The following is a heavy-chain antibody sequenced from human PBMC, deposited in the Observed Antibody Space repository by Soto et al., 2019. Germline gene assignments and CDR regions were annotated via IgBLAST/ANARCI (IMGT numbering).Heavy chain of an antibody. CDR1: GFSFSTYS. CDR2: ISSRGDT. D-gene: IGHD2-21*02. Sequence: GGSLRLSCAASGFSFSTYSMNWVRQAPGKGLEWVSSISSRGDTYYADSVKGRFTISRDNAKNSVSLQMDSLRAEDAAVYYCAREETAWPLAYGLGVGGQGTTVTVSS. J-gene: IGHJ6*02. CDR3: AREETAWPLAYGLGV. V-gene: IGHV3-21*01.